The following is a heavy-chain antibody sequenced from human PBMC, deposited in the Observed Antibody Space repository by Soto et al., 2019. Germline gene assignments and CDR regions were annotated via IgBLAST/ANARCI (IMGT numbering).Heavy chain of an antibody. J-gene: IGHJ4*02. V-gene: IGHV4-61*01. D-gene: IGHD6-13*01. CDR2: IYYSGST. CDR3: ATEYSSSWYYFDY. CDR1: GGSVSSSTYY. Sequence: QVQLQESGPGLVKPSETLSLTCTVSGGSVSSSTYYWSWIRQPPGKGLEWIGYIYYSGSTNYNPSLKSRVTISLDTSKNQFSLKLSSVIAADTAVYYCATEYSSSWYYFDYWGQGTLVTVSS.